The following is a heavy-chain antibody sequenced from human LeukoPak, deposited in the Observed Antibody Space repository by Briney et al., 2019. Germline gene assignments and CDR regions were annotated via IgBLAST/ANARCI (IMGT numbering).Heavy chain of an antibody. D-gene: IGHD6-19*01. CDR2: ISSSGSTT. CDR1: GFTFSSHS. CDR3: ARGTVAGKAPY. V-gene: IGHV3-48*01. Sequence: GGSLRLSCAASGFTFSSHSMNWVRQAPGKGLEWVSYISSSGSTTYYADSVKGRFSISRDNAKNSLHLQMNSLRAEDTAVYYCARGTVAGKAPYWGRGTLVTVSS. J-gene: IGHJ4*02.